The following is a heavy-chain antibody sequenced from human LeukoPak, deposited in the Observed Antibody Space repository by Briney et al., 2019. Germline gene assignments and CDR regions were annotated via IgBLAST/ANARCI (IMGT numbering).Heavy chain of an antibody. CDR3: ARLRLGEFGSYWAIDY. CDR2: IYYSGST. J-gene: IGHJ4*02. D-gene: IGHD1-26*01. CDR1: GGSISSYY. V-gene: IGHV4-59*08. Sequence: SETLSLTCTVSGGSISSYYWSWIRQPPGKGLEWIGYIYYSGSTNYNPSLKSRVTISVDTSKNQFSLKLSSVTAADTAVYYCARLRLGEFGSYWAIDYWGQGTLVTVSS.